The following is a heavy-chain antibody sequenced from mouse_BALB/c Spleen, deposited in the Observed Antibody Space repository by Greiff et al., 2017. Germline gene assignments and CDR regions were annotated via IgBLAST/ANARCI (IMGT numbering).Heavy chain of an antibody. Sequence: DVMLVESGGGLVQPGGSRKLSCAASGFTFSSFGMHWVRQAPEKGLEWVAYISSGSSTIYYADTVKGRFTISRDNPKNTLVLQMTSLRSEDTAMYYCARSKRYGNEAMDYWGQGTSVTVSA. CDR2: ISSGSSTI. CDR1: GFTFSSFG. D-gene: IGHD2-10*02. J-gene: IGHJ4*01. CDR3: ARSKRYGNEAMDY. V-gene: IGHV5-17*02.